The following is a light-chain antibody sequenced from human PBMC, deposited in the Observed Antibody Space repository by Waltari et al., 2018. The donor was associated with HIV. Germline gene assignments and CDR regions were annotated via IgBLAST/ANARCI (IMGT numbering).Light chain of an antibody. CDR1: SSDIGAHDS. CDR3: SSHGATNYYV. Sequence: QSALAQPPSASASPGQSVAISCSGTSSDIGAHDSVSWYQHHPGKAPRLIIYEVTKLPSAVPDPFSGSKSRNTASLTGSGIQAEDEADYYCSSHGATNYYVFGSGTRVTVL. CDR2: EVT. V-gene: IGLV2-8*01. J-gene: IGLJ1*01.